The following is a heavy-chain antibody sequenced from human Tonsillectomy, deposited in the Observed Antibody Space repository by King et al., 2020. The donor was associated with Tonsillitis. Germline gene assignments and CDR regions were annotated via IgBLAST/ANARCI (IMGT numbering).Heavy chain of an antibody. Sequence: QLVQSGAEVKKPGSSVKVSCKASGGTFSSYAISWVRQAPGQGLEWMGRIIPILRIANYAQKFQGRVTITADKSTSTAYMELSSLRSEDTAVYYCARQLDGGDYALDPCGQGTLVTVSS. V-gene: IGHV1-69*04. J-gene: IGHJ5*02. CDR1: GGTFSSYA. D-gene: IGHD2-21*01. CDR3: ARQLDGGDYALDP. CDR2: IIPILRIA.